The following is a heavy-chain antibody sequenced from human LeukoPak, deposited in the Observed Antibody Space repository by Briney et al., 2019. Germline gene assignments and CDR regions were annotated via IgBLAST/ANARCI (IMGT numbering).Heavy chain of an antibody. CDR3: ARDPPGLTLGSPGDY. D-gene: IGHD3-16*01. J-gene: IGHJ4*02. CDR1: GYTFTSYG. V-gene: IGHV1-18*01. CDR2: ISANNGDT. Sequence: VASVKVSCKASGYTFTSYGIAWVRQAPGQGLQWMGWISANNGDTSYSQKLQGRVTMTTDTSTNTAYMELRSLTSDDTAVYYCARDPPGLTLGSPGDYWGQGTLVIVPS.